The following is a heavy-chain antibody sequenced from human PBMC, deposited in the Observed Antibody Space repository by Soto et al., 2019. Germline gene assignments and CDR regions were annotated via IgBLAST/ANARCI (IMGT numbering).Heavy chain of an antibody. CDR1: GFTFSDHY. D-gene: IGHD2-8*01. Sequence: GGSLRLSCAASGFTFSDHYMDWVRQAPGKGLEWVGRARNKVNGYTTAYAASVKGRFTISRDDSKNSLYLQMNSLKDEDTAVYFCASLMGTAFDIWGQGTMVTV. V-gene: IGHV3-72*01. J-gene: IGHJ4*02. CDR2: ARNKVNGYTT. CDR3: ASLMGTAFDI.